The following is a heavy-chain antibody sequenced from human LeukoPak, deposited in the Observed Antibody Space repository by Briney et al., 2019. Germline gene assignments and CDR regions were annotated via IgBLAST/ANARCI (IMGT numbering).Heavy chain of an antibody. CDR3: ARGVPSMDV. D-gene: IGHD2-2*01. J-gene: IGHJ6*03. CDR2: IDYSGSA. Sequence: PSQTLSLTCIVSDGSISSDGYYWSWVRQLPGKGLDWIGYIDYSGSAYYNPSLRSRLTISVDTSKNQFSLKVTSVTIADTAVYYCARGVPSMDVWGKGTTVTVSS. V-gene: IGHV4-31*03. CDR1: DGSISSDGYY.